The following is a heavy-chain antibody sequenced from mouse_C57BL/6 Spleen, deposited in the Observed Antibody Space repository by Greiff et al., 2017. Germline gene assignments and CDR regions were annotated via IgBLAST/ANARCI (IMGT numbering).Heavy chain of an antibody. CDR3: TRSVNWEGYFDY. D-gene: IGHD4-1*01. J-gene: IGHJ2*01. V-gene: IGHV1-5*01. CDR1: GYTFTSYW. Sequence: VQLQQSGTVLARPGASVKMSCKTSGYTFTSYWMHWVKQRPGQGLEWIGAIYPGNSDTSYNQKFKGKAKLTAVTSASTAYMELSSLTNEDSAVYYCTRSVNWEGYFDYWGQGTTLTVSS. CDR2: IYPGNSDT.